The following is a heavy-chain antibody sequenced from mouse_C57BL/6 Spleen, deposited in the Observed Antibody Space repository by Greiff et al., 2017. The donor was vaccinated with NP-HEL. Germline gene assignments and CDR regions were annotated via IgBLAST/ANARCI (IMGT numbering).Heavy chain of an antibody. CDR2: IHPNSGST. CDR3: ARYYGSSYWYFEV. CDR1: GYTFTSYW. Sequence: QVQLQQPGAELVKPGASVKLSCKASGYTFTSYWMHWVKQRPGQGLEWIGMIHPNSGSTNYNEKFKSKATLTVDKSSSTAYMQLSSLTSEDSAVYYCARYYGSSYWYFEVWGTGTTVTVSS. J-gene: IGHJ1*03. D-gene: IGHD1-1*01. V-gene: IGHV1-64*01.